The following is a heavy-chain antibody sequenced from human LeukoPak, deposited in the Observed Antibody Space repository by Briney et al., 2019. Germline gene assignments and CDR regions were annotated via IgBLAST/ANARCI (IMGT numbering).Heavy chain of an antibody. CDR3: ARHPGRIVGATLDFDF. V-gene: IGHV3-7*01. CDR2: IKQDGSEK. J-gene: IGHJ4*02. D-gene: IGHD1-26*01. CDR1: GFTFSSYW. Sequence: GGSLRLSCAASGFTFSSYWMSWVRQAPGKGLEWVANIKQDGSEKYYVDSVKGRFTISRDNAKNSLYLQMNSLRAEDTAVYYCARHPGRIVGATLDFDFWGQGTLVTVSS.